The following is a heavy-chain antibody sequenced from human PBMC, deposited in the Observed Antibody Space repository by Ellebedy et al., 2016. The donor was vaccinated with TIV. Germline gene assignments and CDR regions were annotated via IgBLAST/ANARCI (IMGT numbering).Heavy chain of an antibody. J-gene: IGHJ3*02. CDR1: GFTLSNYW. D-gene: IGHD3-22*01. CDR2: IKQDGSEI. CDR3: AGGSGFLFDI. Sequence: GESLKISCAASGFTLSNYWMTWVCQAPGKGLEWVANIKQDGSEIYYVDSVKGRFAISRDNTKNSLYLQMNSLRAEDTALYYCAGGSGFLFDIWGQGTMVTVSS. V-gene: IGHV3-7*04.